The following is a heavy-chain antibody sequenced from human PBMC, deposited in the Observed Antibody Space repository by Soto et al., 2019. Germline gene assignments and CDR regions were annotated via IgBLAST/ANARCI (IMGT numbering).Heavy chain of an antibody. CDR1: GFSLSTSGMC. CDR2: IDWDDDK. J-gene: IGHJ4*02. Sequence: SGPTLVNPTQTLTLTCTFSGFSLSTSGMCVSWIRQPPGKALEWLALIDWDDDKYYSTSLKTRLTISKDTSKNQVVLTMTNMDPVDTATYYCARIRDRYYDSSGTIDYWGQGTLVTVSS. CDR3: ARIRDRYYDSSGTIDY. V-gene: IGHV2-70*01. D-gene: IGHD3-22*01.